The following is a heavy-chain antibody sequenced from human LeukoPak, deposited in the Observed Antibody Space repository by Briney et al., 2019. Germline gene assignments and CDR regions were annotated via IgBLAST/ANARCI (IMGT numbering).Heavy chain of an antibody. CDR3: ARAGVVPAAIGALDY. Sequence: SETLSLTCTVSGGSISSGGYYWSWIRQHPGKGLEWIGYIYYSGSTYYNPSLKSRVTISVDTSKNQFSLKLSSVTAADTAVYYCARAGVVPAAIGALDYWGQGTLVTVSS. J-gene: IGHJ4*02. CDR1: GGSISSGGYY. CDR2: IYYSGST. V-gene: IGHV4-31*03. D-gene: IGHD2-2*02.